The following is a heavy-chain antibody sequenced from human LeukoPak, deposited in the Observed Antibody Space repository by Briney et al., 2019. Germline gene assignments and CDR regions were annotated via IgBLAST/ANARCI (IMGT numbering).Heavy chain of an antibody. CDR3: ARAQYGSGSLDY. J-gene: IGHJ4*02. CDR1: GGSISSHY. Sequence: SETLSLTCTVSGGSISSHYWSWIRQPPGKGLEWIGYIYYSGSTNYNPSLKSRVTISVETSKNQFSLKLSSVTAADTAVYYCARAQYGSGSLDYWGQGTLVTVSS. CDR2: IYYSGST. V-gene: IGHV4-59*11. D-gene: IGHD3-10*01.